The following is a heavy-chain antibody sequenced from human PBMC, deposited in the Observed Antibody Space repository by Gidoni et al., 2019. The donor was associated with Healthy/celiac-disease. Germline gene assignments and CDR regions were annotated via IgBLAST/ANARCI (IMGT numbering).Heavy chain of an antibody. D-gene: IGHD3-9*01. Sequence: QVQLVESGGGVVQPGRSLRLSCAASGFTFSSYSLHWVRQAPGKGLEWVAVISYDGGNKYYADSVKGRFTISRDNSKNTLYLQMNSLRAEDTAVYYCARGYYDILTGYYTPHYYYGMDVWGQGTTVTVSS. J-gene: IGHJ6*02. CDR2: ISYDGGNK. V-gene: IGHV3-30-3*01. CDR3: ARGYYDILTGYYTPHYYYGMDV. CDR1: GFTFSSYS.